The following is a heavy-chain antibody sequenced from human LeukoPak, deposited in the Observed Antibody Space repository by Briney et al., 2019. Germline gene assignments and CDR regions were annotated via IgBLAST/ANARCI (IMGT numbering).Heavy chain of an antibody. J-gene: IGHJ3*02. Sequence: ASVKVSCKASGYTFTSYGISWVRQAPGQGLEWMGWISAYNGNTNYAQKLQGRVTMTTDTSTSTAYMELRSLRSDDTAVYYCALLVWRGYGYVFRRADAFDIWGQGTMVTVSS. V-gene: IGHV1-18*01. CDR1: GYTFTSYG. CDR2: ISAYNGNT. CDR3: ALLVWRGYGYVFRRADAFDI. D-gene: IGHD5-18*01.